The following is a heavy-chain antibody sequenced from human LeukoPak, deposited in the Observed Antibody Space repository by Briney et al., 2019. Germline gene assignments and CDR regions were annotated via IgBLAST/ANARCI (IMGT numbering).Heavy chain of an antibody. V-gene: IGHV1-18*01. CDR2: IGTYNGKT. Sequence: ASVKVSCKASGYTFRNYGITWVRQAPGQGLEWMGWIGTYNGKTEYAQKVQGRGIMTADTSTTKAHMELRSLKSDDTAVYYCARGRLKRVPFTKVAGALDYWGQGTRVTVSS. CDR1: GYTFRNYG. J-gene: IGHJ4*02. CDR3: ARGRLKRVPFTKVAGALDY. D-gene: IGHD6-19*01.